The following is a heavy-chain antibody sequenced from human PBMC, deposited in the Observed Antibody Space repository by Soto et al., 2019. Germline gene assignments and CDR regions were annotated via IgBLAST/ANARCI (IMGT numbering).Heavy chain of an antibody. J-gene: IGHJ4*02. D-gene: IGHD4-4*01. Sequence: GGSLRLSCAASGFPFSSYVMSWVRQAPGKGLEWVSGISGGGSNTFYADYVKGRFTISRDNSKNTLLLQMNSLGAEDTAVYYCGKYSNMYSSSLRDWLFDFWGQGIGVTVSS. CDR2: ISGGGSNT. CDR3: GKYSNMYSSSLRDWLFDF. CDR1: GFPFSSYV. V-gene: IGHV3-23*01.